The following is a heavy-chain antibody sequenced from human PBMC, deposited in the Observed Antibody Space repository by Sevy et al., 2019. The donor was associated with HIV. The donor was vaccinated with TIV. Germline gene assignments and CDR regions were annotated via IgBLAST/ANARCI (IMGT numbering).Heavy chain of an antibody. Sequence: GGSLRLSCAASGFTFSSYSMNWVRQAPGKGLEWVSSISSSSSYIYYADSVKGRFTISRDNAKNSLYLQMNSLRAEDTAVYYCVRDPDYYGSVPPRDYYYYYGMDVWGQGTTVTVSS. J-gene: IGHJ6*02. D-gene: IGHD3-10*01. CDR2: ISSSSSYI. CDR1: GFTFSSYS. V-gene: IGHV3-21*01. CDR3: VRDPDYYGSVPPRDYYYYYGMDV.